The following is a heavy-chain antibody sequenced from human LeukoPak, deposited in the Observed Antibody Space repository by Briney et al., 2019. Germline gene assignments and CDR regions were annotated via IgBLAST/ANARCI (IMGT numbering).Heavy chain of an antibody. J-gene: IGHJ3*02. CDR1: GGSISSSTW. D-gene: IGHD2-15*01. CDR3: ASKADCRGGSCPTGAFDI. V-gene: IGHV4-4*02. CDR2: VYHSWSI. Sequence: SETLSLTCAVSGGSISSSTWWSWVRQPPGKGLEWIGEVYHSWSINYNPSLKSRVTISIDKSKNQFSLKLSSVTAADTAVYYCASKADCRGGSCPTGAFDIWGQGTRVTVSS.